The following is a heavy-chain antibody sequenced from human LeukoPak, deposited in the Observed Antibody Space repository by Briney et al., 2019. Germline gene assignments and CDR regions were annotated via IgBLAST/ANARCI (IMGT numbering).Heavy chain of an antibody. CDR1: GYSFPSNY. CDR2: IYPGDSDT. CDR3: ASGAWGRHDY. Sequence: RGESLQISCSGSGYSFPSNYIGWVRQLPEKGLEWVGIIYPGDSDTRYSPSFQGQVTISADKSVNTAYLQWNSLKASGTAIYCCASGAWGRHDYWGQGTLVTVSS. J-gene: IGHJ4*02. D-gene: IGHD7-27*01. V-gene: IGHV5-51*01.